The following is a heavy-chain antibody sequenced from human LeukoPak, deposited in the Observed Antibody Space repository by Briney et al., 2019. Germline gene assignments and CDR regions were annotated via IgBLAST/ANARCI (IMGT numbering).Heavy chain of an antibody. V-gene: IGHV3-53*01. CDR3: AKDEATSGGGLAS. CDR1: GSTVSDTH. J-gene: IGHJ5*01. D-gene: IGHD3-16*01. Sequence: GGSLRLSCAVSGSTVSDTHMSWVRQAPGEGLEWVPAMYTGGTTYYADSVTGRFTVSRDTSRNTLFLHMNSLRAEDTAVYYCAKDEATSGGGLASWGQGTLVIVSS. CDR2: MYTGGTT.